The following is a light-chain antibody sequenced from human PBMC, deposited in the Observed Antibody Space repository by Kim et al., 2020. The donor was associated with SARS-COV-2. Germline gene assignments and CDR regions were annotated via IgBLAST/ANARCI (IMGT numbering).Light chain of an antibody. CDR2: EDH. V-gene: IGLV6-57*01. CDR1: SGSIVSDF. CDR3: QSYDDNIWV. Sequence: NFMLTQSHSVSQSPGKTVIISCTRSSGSIVSDFVQWFQQRPGSSPTTVIYEDHKRPSGVPDRLSGSVDSSSNSASLTISGLRAEDEADYYCQSYDDNIWVFGGGTQLTVL. J-gene: IGLJ3*02.